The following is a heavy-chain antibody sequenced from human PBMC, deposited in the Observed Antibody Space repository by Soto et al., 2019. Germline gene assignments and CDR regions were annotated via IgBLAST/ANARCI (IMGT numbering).Heavy chain of an antibody. V-gene: IGHV3-7*03. J-gene: IGHJ6*01. D-gene: IGHD3-16*01. CDR2: IKEDGSEK. CDR3: ARVGGPGMDV. Sequence: EVQLEESGGGLVQPGGSLRLSCAASGFTFSKYWTSWVRQAPGKGLEWVANIKEDGSEKYYVHSVTGRFTISRDNAKNSLYLQMNSLSAEDTAVYYCARVGGPGMDVWGQGTTVTVSS. CDR1: GFTFSKYW.